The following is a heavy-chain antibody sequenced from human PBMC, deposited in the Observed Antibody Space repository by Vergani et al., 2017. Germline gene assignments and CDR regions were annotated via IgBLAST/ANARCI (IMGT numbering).Heavy chain of an antibody. J-gene: IGHJ5*02. CDR3: ARDLRLLYNRFDP. Sequence: QVQLVESGGGVVQPGRSLRLYCAAAGFTFNQYGMHWVRQAPGKGLEWVAVTWYDGNNKQYADSVKGRFTISRDNSKSTMYLQMNSLRDEDTGVYYCARDLRLLYNRFDPWGQGNLVTVSS. V-gene: IGHV3-33*01. D-gene: IGHD1-14*01. CDR1: GFTFNQYG. CDR2: TWYDGNNK.